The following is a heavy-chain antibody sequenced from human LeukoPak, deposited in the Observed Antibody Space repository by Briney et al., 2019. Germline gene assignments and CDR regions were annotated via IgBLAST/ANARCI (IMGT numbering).Heavy chain of an antibody. V-gene: IGHV1-46*01. J-gene: IGHJ6*03. Sequence: GASVKVSCKASGYTFTSYYMHWVRQAPGQGLEWMGIINPSGGSTSYAQKFQDRVTMTRDTSTSTVYMELSSLRSEDTAVYYCARDALIPYCSSTSCWGGYYYYMDVWGKGTTVTVSS. CDR1: GYTFTSYY. CDR2: INPSGGST. D-gene: IGHD2-2*01. CDR3: ARDALIPYCSSTSCWGGYYYYMDV.